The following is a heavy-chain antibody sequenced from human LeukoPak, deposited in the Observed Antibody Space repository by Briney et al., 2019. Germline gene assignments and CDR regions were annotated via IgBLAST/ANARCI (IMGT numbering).Heavy chain of an antibody. J-gene: IGHJ4*02. CDR2: ISASGSRT. Sequence: GGSLGLSCAGSGFSFSTYAMSWVRQAPGKGLEWVSTISASGSRTYYTDSVKGRFTISRDNSKNTAYLQMNSLRVEDTAIYSCVKDGGAVFGDYWGQGILVTVSS. CDR3: VKDGGAVFGDY. V-gene: IGHV3-23*01. CDR1: GFSFSTYA. D-gene: IGHD3-16*01.